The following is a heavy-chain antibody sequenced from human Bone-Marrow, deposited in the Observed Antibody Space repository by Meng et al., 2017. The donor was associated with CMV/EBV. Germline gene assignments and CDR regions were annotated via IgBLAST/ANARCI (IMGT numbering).Heavy chain of an antibody. J-gene: IGHJ4*02. Sequence: ASVKVSCKASGYTFTGYYMHWVRQAPGQGLEWMGWMNSNSGNTGYAQKFQGRVTMTRNTSISTAYMELSSLRSEDTAVYYCARRWLRFLEWSFDYWGQGTLVTVSS. CDR2: MNSNSGNT. V-gene: IGHV1-8*02. CDR1: GYTFTGYY. D-gene: IGHD3-3*01. CDR3: ARRWLRFLEWSFDY.